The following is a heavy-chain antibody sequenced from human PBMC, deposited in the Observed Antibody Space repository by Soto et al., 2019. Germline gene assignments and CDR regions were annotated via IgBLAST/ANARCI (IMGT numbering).Heavy chain of an antibody. CDR2: IYYPGET. Sequence: QVQLQESGPSLVRPSQTLSLTCSVSGLDVSRGGSYWGWIRQLPGKGPEGIGNIYYPGETFFIPSLGYTFSISTDTAKNQFTLKLRSVTPAATAVYFCSSSVGGAQAQTDHWGQGTLVTVSS. D-gene: IGHD1-26*01. J-gene: IGHJ4*02. CDR1: GLDVSRGGSY. V-gene: IGHV4-30-4*08. CDR3: SSSVGGAQAQTDH.